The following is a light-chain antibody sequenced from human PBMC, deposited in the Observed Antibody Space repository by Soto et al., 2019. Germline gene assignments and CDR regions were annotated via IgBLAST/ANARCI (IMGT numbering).Light chain of an antibody. CDR2: EVI. V-gene: IGLV2-8*01. CDR3: SSYTDSNIVL. CDR1: NSDVVGHTF. J-gene: IGLJ2*01. Sequence: QSALSQPPPASGSPGQSVTISCTGTNSDVVGHTFVSWYQQRPGEAPNLLIYEVIKRPPWVPDRFSASQSGNTASLTVSGLQSEDEAVYYCSSYTDSNIVLFGGGTKLTVL.